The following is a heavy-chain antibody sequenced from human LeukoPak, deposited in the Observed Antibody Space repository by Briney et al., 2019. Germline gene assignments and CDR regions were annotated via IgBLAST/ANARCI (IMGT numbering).Heavy chain of an antibody. CDR2: ISGSGSST. Sequence: QSGGSLRLSCAASGFTFSSYDMSWVRQASGKGLEWVSGISGSGSSTYYADSVKGRFTISRDNSKSTLYLQMNSLRAEDTAVYYCAKELQDRGIWFGELLFGYYFDYWGQGTLVTVSS. V-gene: IGHV3-23*01. D-gene: IGHD3-10*01. CDR3: AKELQDRGIWFGELLFGYYFDY. CDR1: GFTFSSYD. J-gene: IGHJ4*02.